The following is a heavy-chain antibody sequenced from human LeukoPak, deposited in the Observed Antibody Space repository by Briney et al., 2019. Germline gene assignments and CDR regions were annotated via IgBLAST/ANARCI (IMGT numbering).Heavy chain of an antibody. J-gene: IGHJ4*02. CDR3: AKDWRTDY. Sequence: GGSLRPSWAAFGFTFSSHAMSWVRQAPGKGPEWVSTISGSGGTTYYADSVKGRFTISRDNSKNTLYLQMNSLRAEDTAVYYCAKDWRTDYWGQGTLVTVSS. CDR2: ISGSGGTT. CDR1: GFTFSSHA. V-gene: IGHV3-23*01.